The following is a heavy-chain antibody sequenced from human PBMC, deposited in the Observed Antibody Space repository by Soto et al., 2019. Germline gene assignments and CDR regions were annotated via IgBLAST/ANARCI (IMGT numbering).Heavy chain of an antibody. V-gene: IGHV3-30*18. CDR1: GFTFSVYG. CDR3: AKDGSHLAVAGTSPTSYFYGLAV. CDR2: VSYDGSIK. D-gene: IGHD6-19*01. J-gene: IGHJ6*02. Sequence: GGALRLSCAASGFTFSVYGMHWVRQAPGKGLEWVALVSYDGSIKYYADSVKGRFTISRDNSKNTLYLQMNSLRVEDTAVYYCAKDGSHLAVAGTSPTSYFYGLAVWGQGTTVTVSS.